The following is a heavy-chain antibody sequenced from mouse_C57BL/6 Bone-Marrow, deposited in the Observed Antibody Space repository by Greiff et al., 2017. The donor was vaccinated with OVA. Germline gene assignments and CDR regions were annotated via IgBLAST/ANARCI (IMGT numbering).Heavy chain of an antibody. CDR2: IDPSDSYT. V-gene: IGHV1-69*01. CDR3: ARGVYYYGSSVDY. D-gene: IGHD1-1*01. Sequence: VKLQESGAELVMPGASVKLSCKASGYTSTSYWMHWVKQRPGQGLEWIGEIDPSDSYTNYNQKFKGKSTLTVDKSSSTAYMQLSSLTSEDSAVYYCARGVYYYGSSVDYWGQGTTLTVSS. J-gene: IGHJ2*01. CDR1: GYTSTSYW.